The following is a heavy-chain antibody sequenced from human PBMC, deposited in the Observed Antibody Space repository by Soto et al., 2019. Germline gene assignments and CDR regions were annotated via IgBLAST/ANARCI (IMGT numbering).Heavy chain of an antibody. V-gene: IGHV3-23*01. CDR2: ITASGART. CDR3: ANAGLGGGPCQPIWDYYRMGV. D-gene: IGHD3-16*01. Sequence: GGSLRLSCVASGFTFNEYAMTWVRQAPGKGLEWISGITASGARTFYADSVKGRFTISRDNLKNTLFLELNGLRDDDTALYYCANAGLGGGPCQPIWDYYRMGVWGQGTKVTVSS. CDR1: GFTFNEYA. J-gene: IGHJ6*02.